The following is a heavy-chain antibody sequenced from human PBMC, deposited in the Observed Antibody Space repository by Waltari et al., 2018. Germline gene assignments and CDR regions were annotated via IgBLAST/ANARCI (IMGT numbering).Heavy chain of an antibody. D-gene: IGHD1-1*01. Sequence: QVQLVQSGAEVKKPGSSVKVSCKVSGDTFSGYAISWVRQAPGQGLEWRGGIIPSLGIPDDAQKFQDRVTITADEFTTTAYLELSSLRSQDTAVYYCGGAMRATSFSHWFFDLWGRGTLVTVSS. CDR3: GGAMRATSFSHWFFDL. CDR1: GDTFSGYA. J-gene: IGHJ2*01. CDR2: IIPSLGIP. V-gene: IGHV1-69*04.